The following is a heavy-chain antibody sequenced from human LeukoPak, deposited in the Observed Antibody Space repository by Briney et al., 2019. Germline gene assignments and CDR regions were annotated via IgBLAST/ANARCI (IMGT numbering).Heavy chain of an antibody. CDR1: GGTFSSYA. CDR3: ARVGSWGYDSSGSLDPNAFDY. D-gene: IGHD3-22*01. V-gene: IGHV1-69*05. Sequence: SVKVSCKASGGTFSSYAISWVRQAPGQGLEWMGGIIPIFGTANYAQKFQGRATITTDESTSTAYMELSSLRSEDTAVYYCARVGSWGYDSSGSLDPNAFDYWGQGTLVTVSS. J-gene: IGHJ4*02. CDR2: IIPIFGTA.